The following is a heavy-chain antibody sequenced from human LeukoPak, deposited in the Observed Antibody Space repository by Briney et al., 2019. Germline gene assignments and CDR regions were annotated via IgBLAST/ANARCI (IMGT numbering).Heavy chain of an antibody. CDR3: ARGFPDKVWGNSRPTAGYFQH. J-gene: IGHJ1*01. Sequence: PSETLSLTCTVSGGSSSSYSWSWIRQPPGKGLEWIGDMYYSGSTNYNPSLKSRVTISVDTSKNQLSLKLTSVTAADTAVYYCARGFPDKVWGNSRPTAGYFQHWGQGTLVTVSS. CDR1: GGSSSSYS. D-gene: IGHD3-16*01. CDR2: MYYSGST. V-gene: IGHV4-59*12.